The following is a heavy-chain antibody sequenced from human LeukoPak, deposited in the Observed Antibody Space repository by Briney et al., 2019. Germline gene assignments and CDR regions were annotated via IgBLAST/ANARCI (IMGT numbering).Heavy chain of an antibody. CDR2: INHSGST. D-gene: IGHD6-19*01. CDR3: ARFSSSGWTGGY. V-gene: IGHV4-34*01. CDR1: GVSFSGYY. J-gene: IGHJ4*02. Sequence: SETLSLTCAVYGVSFSGYYWSWIRQPPGKGLEWIGEINHSGSTNYNPSLKSRVTISVDTSKNQFSLKLSSVTAADTAVYYCARFSSSGWTGGYWGQGTLVTVSS.